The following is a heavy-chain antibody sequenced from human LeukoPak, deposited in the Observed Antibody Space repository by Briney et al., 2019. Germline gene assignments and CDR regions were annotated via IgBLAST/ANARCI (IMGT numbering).Heavy chain of an antibody. V-gene: IGHV1-69*05. D-gene: IGHD3-10*01. CDR2: IIPIFGTA. Sequence: ASVKVSCKASGGTFSSYAISWVRQAPGQGLEWMGGIIPIFGTANYAQKFQGRVTITTDESTSTAYMELSSLRSEDTAVYHCARDLFGRGSGSYYGYWGQGTLVTVSS. CDR3: ARDLFGRGSGSYYGY. CDR1: GGTFSSYA. J-gene: IGHJ4*02.